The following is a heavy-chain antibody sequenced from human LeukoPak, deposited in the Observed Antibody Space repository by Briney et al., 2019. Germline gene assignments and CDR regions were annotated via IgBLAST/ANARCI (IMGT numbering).Heavy chain of an antibody. CDR3: AKESGKFDY. CDR2: ISGDGVST. Sequence: PGGSLRLSCAASGFPIADFAMHWVRQAPGKGLEWVSLISGDGVSTFYADSVKGRFSISRDNSKNSLYLEMNSLRTEDAAMYYCAKESGKFDYWGQGTLVAVSS. V-gene: IGHV3-43*02. J-gene: IGHJ4*02. CDR1: GFPIADFA.